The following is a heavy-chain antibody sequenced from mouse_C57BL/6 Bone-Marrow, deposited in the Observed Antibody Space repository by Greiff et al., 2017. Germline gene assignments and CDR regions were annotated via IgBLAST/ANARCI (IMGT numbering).Heavy chain of an antibody. CDR2: IHPSDSDT. CDR1: GYTFTSYW. V-gene: IGHV1-74*01. J-gene: IGHJ1*03. CDR3: AIYTTVVATEYFDV. Sequence: QVHVKQPGAELVKPGASVKVSCKASGYTFTSYWLHWVKQRPGQGLEWIGRIHPSDSDTNYNQKFKGKATLTVDKSSSTAYMQLSSLTSEDSAVYYCAIYTTVVATEYFDVWGTGTTVTVSS. D-gene: IGHD1-1*01.